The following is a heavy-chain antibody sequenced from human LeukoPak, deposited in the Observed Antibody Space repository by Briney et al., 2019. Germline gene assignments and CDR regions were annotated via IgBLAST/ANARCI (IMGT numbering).Heavy chain of an antibody. J-gene: IGHJ4*02. CDR3: ARGAGGSSSKDY. CDR1: GFTVSSNY. V-gene: IGHV1-18*04. D-gene: IGHD6-13*01. Sequence: GGSLRLSCAASGFTVSSNYMSWVRQAPGQGLEWMGWISAYNGNTNYAQKLQGRVTMTTDTSTSTAYMELRSLRSDDTAVYYCARGAGGSSSKDYWGQGTLVTVSS. CDR2: ISAYNGNT.